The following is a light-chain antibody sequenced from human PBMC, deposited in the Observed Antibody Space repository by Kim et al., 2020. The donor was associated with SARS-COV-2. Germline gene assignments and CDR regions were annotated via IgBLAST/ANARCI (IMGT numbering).Light chain of an antibody. V-gene: IGLV1-40*01. CDR1: SSNIGAYYD. Sequence: QRVTISCTGSSSNIGAYYDVHWYQQVPGTAPKLLIHDNTNRPSGVPDRFSGSKSGTSASLDITGLQAEDEAVYYCQSYDRSLSGSVFGGGTKLTVL. J-gene: IGLJ3*02. CDR2: DNT. CDR3: QSYDRSLSGSV.